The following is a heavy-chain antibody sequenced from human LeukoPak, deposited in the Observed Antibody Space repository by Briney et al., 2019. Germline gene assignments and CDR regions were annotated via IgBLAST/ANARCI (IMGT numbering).Heavy chain of an antibody. D-gene: IGHD3-10*01. CDR2: ILSDGSTK. Sequence: GGSLRLSCTASGIAFNQYSMHWVRQAPGKGLEWVAFILSDGSTKYYEDSVKGRFSISRDNSNKTLYLQMNSLSAEDTGMYYCATPPYGTDTYGSWFESWGQGTLVTVSS. V-gene: IGHV3-30*02. J-gene: IGHJ5*01. CDR1: GIAFNQYS. CDR3: ATPPYGTDTYGSWFES.